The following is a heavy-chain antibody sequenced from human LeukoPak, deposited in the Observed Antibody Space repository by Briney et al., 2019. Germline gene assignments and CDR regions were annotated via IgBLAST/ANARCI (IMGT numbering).Heavy chain of an antibody. V-gene: IGHV1-18*01. CDR2: ISAYNGNT. J-gene: IGHJ6*03. CDR1: GYTFTSYG. D-gene: IGHD2-8*01. CDR3: ARGIVLMVYASLSYYMDV. Sequence: ASVKVSCKASGYTFTSYGISWVRQAPGQGLEWMGWISAYNGNTNYAQKLQGRVTMTTDTSTSTAYMELRSLRSDDTAVYYCARGIVLMVYASLSYYMDVWGKGTTVTVSS.